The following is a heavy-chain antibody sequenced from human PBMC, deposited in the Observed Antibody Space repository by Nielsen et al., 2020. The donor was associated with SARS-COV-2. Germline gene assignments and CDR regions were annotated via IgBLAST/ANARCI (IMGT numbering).Heavy chain of an antibody. D-gene: IGHD6-6*01. V-gene: IGHV4-59*13. CDR2: IYYSGST. J-gene: IGHJ5*02. CDR1: GGSISSYY. CDR3: AAARPLNWFDP. Sequence: SGTLSLTCTVSGGSISSYYWSWIRQPPGKGLEWIGYIYYSGSTNYNPSLKSRVTISVDTSKNQFSLKLSSVTAADTAVYYCAAARPLNWFDPWGQGTLVTVSS.